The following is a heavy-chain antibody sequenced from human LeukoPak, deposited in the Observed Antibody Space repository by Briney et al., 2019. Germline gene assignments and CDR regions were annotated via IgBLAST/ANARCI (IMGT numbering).Heavy chain of an antibody. CDR1: GYTFTSYG. V-gene: IGHV1-18*01. J-gene: IGHJ6*02. CDR3: ARDPGSSSWSEYYYYYYGMDV. D-gene: IGHD6-13*01. CDR2: ISAYNGNT. Sequence: ASVKVSCKASGYTFTSYGISRVRQAPGQGLEWMGWISAYNGNTNYTQKLQGRVTMTTDTSTSTAYMELRSLRSDDTAVYYCARDPGSSSWSEYYYYYYGMDVWGQGTTVTVSS.